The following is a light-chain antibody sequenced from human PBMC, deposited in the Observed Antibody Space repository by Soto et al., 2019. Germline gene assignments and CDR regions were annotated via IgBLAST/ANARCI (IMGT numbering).Light chain of an antibody. CDR1: QSISSW. Sequence: DIQMTQSPSTLSASVGDRVTITCRSSQSISSWLAWYQQKPGKAPKLLIYDASSLESGVPSRFSGSGSGTEFTLTISSLQPDDFAAYYGQQYNSYSRGTFGQGTKLEIK. V-gene: IGKV1-5*01. J-gene: IGKJ2*02. CDR3: QQYNSYSRGT. CDR2: DAS.